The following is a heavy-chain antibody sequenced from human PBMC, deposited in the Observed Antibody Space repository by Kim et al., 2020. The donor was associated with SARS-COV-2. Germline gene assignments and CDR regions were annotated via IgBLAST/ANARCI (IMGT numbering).Heavy chain of an antibody. CDR1: GFTFSSYA. J-gene: IGHJ6*02. CDR2: ISGSSDST. Sequence: GGSLRLSCAASGFTFSSYAMSWVRQAPGKGLEWVSAISGSSDSTYYADSVKGRFTISRDNSKNTLYLQMNTLRAEDTAVYYCAKGGDIVVVPAIYSPLMDVWGQGTTVTVSS. CDR3: AKGGDIVVVPAIYSPLMDV. D-gene: IGHD2-2*01. V-gene: IGHV3-23*01.